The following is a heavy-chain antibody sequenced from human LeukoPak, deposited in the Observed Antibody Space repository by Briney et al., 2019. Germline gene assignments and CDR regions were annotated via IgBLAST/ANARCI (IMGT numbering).Heavy chain of an antibody. CDR1: GFTFSSYG. CDR2: ISYDGSNK. J-gene: IGHJ5*02. D-gene: IGHD6-13*01. Sequence: PGRSLRLSCAASGFTFSSYGMHWVRQAPGKGLEWVAVISYDGSNKYYADSVKGRFTISRDNSKNTLYLQMNSLRAEDTAVYYCAKDSSSWFDPWGRGTLVTVSS. CDR3: AKDSSSWFDP. V-gene: IGHV3-30*18.